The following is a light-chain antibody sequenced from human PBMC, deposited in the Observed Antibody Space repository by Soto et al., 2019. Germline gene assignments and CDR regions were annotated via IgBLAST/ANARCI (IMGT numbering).Light chain of an antibody. CDR3: QQYGITPA. J-gene: IGKJ1*01. Sequence: DIQVSIPPSTLSASVGDSDFLAFRASQRISAWLAWYQQKPGKAPKLMNFDASSLESGTPSRISGRRAGTQFTLTINRLEPEDFAVYYRQQYGITPAFGHGTKVDIK. V-gene: IGKV1-5*01. CDR2: DAS. CDR1: QRISAW.